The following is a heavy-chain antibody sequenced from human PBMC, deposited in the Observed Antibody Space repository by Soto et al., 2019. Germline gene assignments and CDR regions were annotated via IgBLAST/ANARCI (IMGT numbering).Heavy chain of an antibody. CDR2: IRHDGGST. D-gene: IGHD3-16*01. CDR1: AFIFSNYA. CDR3: AKSTDGYPYYFDY. J-gene: IGHJ4*02. V-gene: IGHV3-23*01. Sequence: EVQLLESGGGLVQPGGSLRLSCAASAFIFSNYAMTWVRQSPGKGLEWVSTIRHDGGSTYYADSVKGRFTISRDNSKNTLYLQMNSLRAEDTAVYHCAKSTDGYPYYFDYWGQGALLTVSS.